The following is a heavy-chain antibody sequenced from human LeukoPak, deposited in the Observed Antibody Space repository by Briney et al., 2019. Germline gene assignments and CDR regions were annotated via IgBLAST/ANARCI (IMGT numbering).Heavy chain of an antibody. V-gene: IGHV3-9*01. CDR1: GFTFDDYG. CDR2: ISWNSGSI. CDR3: AKAVGYDILTGYFDY. J-gene: IGHJ4*02. Sequence: GGSLRLSCAASGFTFDDYGMSWVRQAPGKGLEWVSGISWNSGSIGYADSVKGRFTISRDNAKNSLYLQMNSLRAEDTALYYCAKAVGYDILTGYFDYWGQGTLVTVSS. D-gene: IGHD3-9*01.